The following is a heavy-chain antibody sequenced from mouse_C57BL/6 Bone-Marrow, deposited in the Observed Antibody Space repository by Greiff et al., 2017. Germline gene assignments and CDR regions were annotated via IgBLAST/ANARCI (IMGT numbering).Heavy chain of an antibody. CDR2: INPSTGGT. CDR3: AKGGGNYVKKWYYAMDY. CDR1: GYSFTGYY. Sequence: EVQLQQSGPELVKPGASVKISCKASGYSFTGYYMHWVKQSSEKSLEWIGEINPSTGGTSYNQKFKGKATLTVDKSSSTAYMQLKSLTSEDSAVYYCAKGGGNYVKKWYYAMDYWGQGTSVTVSS. D-gene: IGHD2-1*01. J-gene: IGHJ4*01. V-gene: IGHV1-43*01.